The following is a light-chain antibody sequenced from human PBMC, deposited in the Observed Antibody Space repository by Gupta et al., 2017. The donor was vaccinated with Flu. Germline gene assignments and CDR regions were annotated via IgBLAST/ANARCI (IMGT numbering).Light chain of an antibody. V-gene: IGLV3-1*01. Sequence: SSELTQPPSVSVSPGQTASITCPGDKLGDKYACWYQQKPGQSPVLVIYQDSKRPSGIPGRFSGSNSGNTATLTISGTQAMDEADYYCQAWDSSTVVFGGGTKLTVL. CDR1: KLGDKY. CDR3: QAWDSSTVV. CDR2: QDS. J-gene: IGLJ2*01.